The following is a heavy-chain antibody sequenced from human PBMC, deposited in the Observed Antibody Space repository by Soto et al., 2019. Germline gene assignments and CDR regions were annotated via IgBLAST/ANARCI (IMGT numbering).Heavy chain of an antibody. CDR1: GGSISSGGYY. D-gene: IGHD2-15*01. V-gene: IGHV4-31*03. J-gene: IGHJ4*02. CDR3: ARGYCSGGSCYFFDY. CDR2: IYYSGST. Sequence: QVQLQESGPGLVKPSQTLSLTCTVSGGSISSGGYYWSWIRQHPGKGLEWIGYIYYSGSTYYNPSTKSRVTISVDTSKTQFSLTMRYVTAADTAVYYCARGYCSGGSCYFFDYWGQGTMVTVSS.